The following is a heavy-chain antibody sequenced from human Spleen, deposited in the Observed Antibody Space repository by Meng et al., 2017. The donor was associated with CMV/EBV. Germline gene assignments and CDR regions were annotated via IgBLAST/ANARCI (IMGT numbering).Heavy chain of an antibody. D-gene: IGHD3-9*01. J-gene: IGHJ4*02. CDR1: GYTFRTYA. V-gene: IGHV3-30*04. Sequence: GESLKISCAGSGYTFRTYAMHWVRQAPGKGLEWVAVSSYDGSIEKHADSVKGRFTISRDSAKNSLYLQMNSLRAEDTAFYYCAKALTGRINTALDYWGQGTLVTVSS. CDR2: SSYDGSIE. CDR3: AKALTGRINTALDY.